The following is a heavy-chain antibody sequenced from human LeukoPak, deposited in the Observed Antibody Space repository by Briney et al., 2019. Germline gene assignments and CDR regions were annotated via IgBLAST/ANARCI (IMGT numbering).Heavy chain of an antibody. CDR2: IYYSGST. D-gene: IGHD5-12*01. CDR1: GGSISSYY. Sequence: PSETLSLTCTVSGGSISSYYWSWIRQPPGKGLEWIGYIYYSGSTNYNPSLKSRVTISVDTSKNQFSLKLSSVTAADTAVYYCARAVDGIVAPYYMDVWGKGTTVTVSS. V-gene: IGHV4-59*01. CDR3: ARAVDGIVAPYYMDV. J-gene: IGHJ6*03.